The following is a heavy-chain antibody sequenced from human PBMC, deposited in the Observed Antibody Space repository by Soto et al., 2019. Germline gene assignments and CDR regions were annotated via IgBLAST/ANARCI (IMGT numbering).Heavy chain of an antibody. V-gene: IGHV3-30*18. J-gene: IGHJ4*02. Sequence: GGSLRLSCAASGFTFSSYGMHWVRQAPGKGLEWVAVISYDGSNKYYADSVKGRFTISRDNSKNTLYLQMNSLRAEDTAVYYCAKSGSLWFGEFHHFDYWGQGTLVTVSS. CDR3: AKSGSLWFGEFHHFDY. CDR1: GFTFSSYG. D-gene: IGHD3-10*01. CDR2: ISYDGSNK.